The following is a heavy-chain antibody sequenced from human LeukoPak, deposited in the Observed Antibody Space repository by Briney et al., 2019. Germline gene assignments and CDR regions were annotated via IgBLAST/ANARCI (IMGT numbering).Heavy chain of an antibody. V-gene: IGHV3-7*01. D-gene: IGHD1-14*01. CDR3: ADPGMGF. J-gene: IGHJ4*02. Sequence: GGSLRLSCAASGFTVSSNYMSWVRQAPEKGLEWVANIKQNGSEIEYVDSVKGRFTISRDNARNSLYLQMNSLRAGDTAIYYCADPGMGFWGQGTLVTVSS. CDR1: GFTVSSNY. CDR2: IKQNGSEI.